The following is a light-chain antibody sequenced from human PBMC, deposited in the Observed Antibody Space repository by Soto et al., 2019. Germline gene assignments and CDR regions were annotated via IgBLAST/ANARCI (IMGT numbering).Light chain of an antibody. V-gene: IGKV3-15*01. CDR3: QQYDNWPPWT. Sequence: PATLSVSPGESSTLSCSASQSVSRNLAWYQQKPGQAPRLLIYGASARATGIPARFSGSGSGTEFALTISSLQSEDFGVYYCQQYDNWPPWTFGQGTRLEI. CDR2: GAS. CDR1: QSVSRN. J-gene: IGKJ5*01.